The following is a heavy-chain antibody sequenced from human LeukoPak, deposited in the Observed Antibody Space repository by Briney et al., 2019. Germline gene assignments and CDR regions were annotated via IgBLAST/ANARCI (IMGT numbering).Heavy chain of an antibody. CDR1: GFTFSDYY. J-gene: IGHJ6*02. V-gene: IGHV3-11*01. CDR2: ISSSGSTI. Sequence: GGSLRLSCAASGFTFSDYYMSWIRQAPGKGLEWVSYISSSGSTIYYADSVKGRFTISRDNAKNSLYLQMNSLRAEDTAVYYCARVAPTRAGPYYYYGMDVWGQGTTVTVSS. CDR3: ARVAPTRAGPYYYYGMDV. D-gene: IGHD3-10*01.